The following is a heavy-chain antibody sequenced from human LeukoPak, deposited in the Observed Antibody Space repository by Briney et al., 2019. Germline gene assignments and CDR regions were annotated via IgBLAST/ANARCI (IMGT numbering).Heavy chain of an antibody. J-gene: IGHJ5*02. Sequence: SETLSLTCTVSGGSISSGDYYWSWIRQPPGKGLEWIAYMYYSGSTYYNPSLKSRVTMSADTSKNQLSLKLSSVTAADTAVYYCARPYYYDSRIDPWGQGILVTVS. V-gene: IGHV4-30-4*01. CDR3: ARPYYYDSRIDP. CDR2: MYYSGST. CDR1: GGSISSGDYY. D-gene: IGHD3-22*01.